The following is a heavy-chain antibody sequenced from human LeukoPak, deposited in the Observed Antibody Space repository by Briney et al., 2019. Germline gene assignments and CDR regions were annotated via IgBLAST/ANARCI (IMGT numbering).Heavy chain of an antibody. CDR2: IYTSGST. D-gene: IGHD3-10*01. CDR1: GGSISSYY. J-gene: IGHJ6*03. V-gene: IGHV4-4*07. CDR3: ARVNLGYYGSGSYYKEGYYMDV. Sequence: SETLSLTCTVSGGSISSYYWSWIRQPAGKGLEWIGRIYTSGSTNYNPSLKSRVTMSVDTSKNQFSLELSSVTAADTAVYYCARVNLGYYGSGSYYKEGYYMDVWGKGTTVTISS.